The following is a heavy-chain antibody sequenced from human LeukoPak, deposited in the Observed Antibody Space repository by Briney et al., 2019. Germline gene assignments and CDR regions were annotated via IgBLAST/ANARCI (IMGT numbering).Heavy chain of an antibody. J-gene: IGHJ5*02. V-gene: IGHV4-61*05. Sequence: SETLSLTCTVSGGSISSRTYYWAWIRQPPGKGLEWIGYIYYSGSTNYNPSLKSRVTISVDTSKNQFSLKLSSVTAADTAVYYCARQGGWVSPFDPWGQGTLVTVSS. D-gene: IGHD1-14*01. CDR2: IYYSGST. CDR3: ARQGGWVSPFDP. CDR1: GGSISSRTYY.